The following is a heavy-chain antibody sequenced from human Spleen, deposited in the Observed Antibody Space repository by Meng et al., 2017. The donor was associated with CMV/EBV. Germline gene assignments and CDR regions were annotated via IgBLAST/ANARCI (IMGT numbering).Heavy chain of an antibody. CDR3: ARSWYSSSTHWFDP. J-gene: IGHJ5*02. CDR1: GYTFTSYG. Sequence: SGYTFTSYGIRWVRQAPGQGLEWMGWISAYNGNTNYAQKLQGRVTMTTDTSTSTAYMELRSLRCDDTAVYYCARSWYSSSTHWFDPWGQGTLVTVSS. D-gene: IGHD6-13*01. V-gene: IGHV1-18*01. CDR2: ISAYNGNT.